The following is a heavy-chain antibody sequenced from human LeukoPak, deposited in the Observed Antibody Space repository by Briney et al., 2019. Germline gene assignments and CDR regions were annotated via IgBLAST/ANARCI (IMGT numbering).Heavy chain of an antibody. CDR3: ARATHYYESSGYDY. CDR1: GFTFSNAW. V-gene: IGHV3-74*01. D-gene: IGHD3-22*01. Sequence: GGSLRLSCAASGFTFSNAWMSWVRQAPGKGLVWVSRINSVGSSTNYADSVKGRFAISRDNAKNSLYLQMNSLRAEDTALYYCARATHYYESSGYDYWGQGTLVTVSS. CDR2: INSVGSST. J-gene: IGHJ4*02.